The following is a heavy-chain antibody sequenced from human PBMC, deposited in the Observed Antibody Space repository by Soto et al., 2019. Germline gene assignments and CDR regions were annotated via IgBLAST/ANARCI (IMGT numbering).Heavy chain of an antibody. CDR3: ARVTSSIVVVPDYGMDV. CDR2: ISAKNGNT. Sequence: GASVKVSCKASGYTFVSHGVNWVRQAPGQGLEWMGWISAKNGNTKFAQKFQGRFTMTTDTSTSTAYMELRSLRSDDTAVYYCARVTSSIVVVPDYGMDVWGQGTTVTVS. V-gene: IGHV1-18*04. D-gene: IGHD2-2*01. J-gene: IGHJ6*02. CDR1: GYTFVSHG.